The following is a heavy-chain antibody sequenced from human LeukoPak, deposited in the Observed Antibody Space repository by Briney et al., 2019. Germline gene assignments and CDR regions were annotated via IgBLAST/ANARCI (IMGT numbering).Heavy chain of an antibody. V-gene: IGHV5-51*01. CDR3: ARQIAAAGTVNWFDP. J-gene: IGHJ5*02. D-gene: IGHD6-13*01. Sequence: GEPLKISCKVFGYSFTSYWIGWVRQLPGKGLEWMGIIYPGDSDTRYSPSFQGQVTISADKSISTAYLQWSSLKASDTAMYYCARQIAAAGTVNWFDPWGQGTLVTVSS. CDR2: IYPGDSDT. CDR1: GYSFTSYW.